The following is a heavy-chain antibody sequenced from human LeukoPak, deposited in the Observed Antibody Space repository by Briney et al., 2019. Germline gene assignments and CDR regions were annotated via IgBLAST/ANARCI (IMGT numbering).Heavy chain of an antibody. V-gene: IGHV3-7*01. J-gene: IGHJ4*02. CDR1: GFTFSNYW. CDR3: ARVAVVVAAMFDY. Sequence: GGSLRLSCAASGFTFSNYWMTWVRRAPGKGLEWVANIRRDGSETHYVDSVMGRFTISRDNAKNSLYLQMNSLRAEDTAVYYCARVAVVVAAMFDYWGQGTLVTVSS. CDR2: IRRDGSET. D-gene: IGHD2-15*01.